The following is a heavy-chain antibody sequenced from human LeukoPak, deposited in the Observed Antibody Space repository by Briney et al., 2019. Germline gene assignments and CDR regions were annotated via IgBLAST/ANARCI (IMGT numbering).Heavy chain of an antibody. CDR1: GFTFSNYW. CDR2: IKQGGSEI. D-gene: IGHD6-19*01. V-gene: IGHV3-7*01. Sequence: GGSLRLSCAASGFTFSNYWMHWVRQAPGKGLECVANIKQGGSEIHYVDSVKGRLTISRDDAENALSLQMSSLRAEDTAVYYCARGGGWLIDYWGQGTLVTVSS. CDR3: ARGGGWLIDY. J-gene: IGHJ4*02.